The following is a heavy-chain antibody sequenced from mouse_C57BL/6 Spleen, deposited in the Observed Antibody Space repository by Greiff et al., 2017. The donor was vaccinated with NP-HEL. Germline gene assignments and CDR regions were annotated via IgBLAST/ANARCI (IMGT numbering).Heavy chain of an antibody. CDR2: ISDGGSYT. CDR1: GFTFSSYA. CDR3: ARDLNDYDRAY. V-gene: IGHV5-4*01. J-gene: IGHJ3*01. Sequence: EVQRVESGGGLVKPGGSLKLSCAASGFTFSSYAMSWVRQTPEKRLEWVATISDGGSYTYYPDNVKGRFTISRDNAKNNLYLQMSHLKSEDTAMYYCARDLNDYDRAYWGQGTLVTVSA. D-gene: IGHD2-4*01.